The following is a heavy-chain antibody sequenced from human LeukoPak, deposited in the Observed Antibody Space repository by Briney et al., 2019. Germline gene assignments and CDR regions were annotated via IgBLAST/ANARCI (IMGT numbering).Heavy chain of an antibody. CDR2: IYYGGRT. Sequence: SETLSLTCSVSGGSISSLSYYWGWVRQPPGTGLEWIGSIYYGGRTYYNPSLKSRVTMPVDTSKNQFSLKLSSVTAADTAIYYCATSVTSSSGWYYSYWGQGSLVTVSS. CDR1: GGSISSLSYY. V-gene: IGHV4-39*01. D-gene: IGHD6-19*01. J-gene: IGHJ4*02. CDR3: ATSVTSSSGWYYSY.